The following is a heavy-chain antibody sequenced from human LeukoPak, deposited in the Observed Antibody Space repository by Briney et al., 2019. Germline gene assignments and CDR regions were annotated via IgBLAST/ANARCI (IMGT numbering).Heavy chain of an antibody. D-gene: IGHD6-6*01. CDR1: RSTFSSYG. CDR2: IRYDGNNQ. J-gene: IGHJ6*03. V-gene: IGHV3-30*02. Sequence: GGSLRLSCAATRSTFSSYGMHWVRQAPGKGLEWVAFIRYDGNNQYYTDSVKGRFTISRDNPKNTLYLQMNSLRTEDTTVYYCAKGDSSSFPAYYYYYMDVWGKGTTVTVSS. CDR3: AKGDSSSFPAYYYYYMDV.